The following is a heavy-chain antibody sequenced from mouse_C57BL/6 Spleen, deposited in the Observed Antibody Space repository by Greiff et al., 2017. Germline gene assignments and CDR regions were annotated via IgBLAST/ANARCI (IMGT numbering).Heavy chain of an antibody. V-gene: IGHV1-19*01. Sequence: VQLQQSGPVLVTPGASVKMSCKASGYTFTDYYMNWVKQSHGKSLEWIGVLNPYHGGTNDNQKGKCKITLTMDKSTSTAYMKINSLTAEDAAVYYCARDYGSSYGDYWGQGTTLTVSS. CDR1: GYTFTDYY. CDR2: LNPYHGGT. J-gene: IGHJ2*01. CDR3: ARDYGSSYGDY. D-gene: IGHD1-1*01.